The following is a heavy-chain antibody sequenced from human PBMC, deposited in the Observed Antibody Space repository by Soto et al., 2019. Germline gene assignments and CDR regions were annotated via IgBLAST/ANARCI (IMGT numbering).Heavy chain of an antibody. Sequence: QLQLQESGPGLVKPSETLSLTCTVSGGSISSSSYYWGWIRQPPGKGLEWIGSIYYSGSTYYNPSLKSRVTISVDTSKNQFSLKLSSVTAADTAVYYCARLDSGSYYTHPPDYWGQGTLVTVSS. CDR3: ARLDSGSYYTHPPDY. D-gene: IGHD1-26*01. J-gene: IGHJ4*02. V-gene: IGHV4-39*01. CDR1: GGSISSSSYY. CDR2: IYYSGST.